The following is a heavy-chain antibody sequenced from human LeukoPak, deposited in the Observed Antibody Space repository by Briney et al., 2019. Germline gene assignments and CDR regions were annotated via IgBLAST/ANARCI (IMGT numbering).Heavy chain of an antibody. CDR3: ARDLGRNFYYALDY. CDR1: GGTFSSYA. Sequence: ASVKVSCKASGGTFSSYAISWVRQAPGQGLEWMGWISAYNDDTNYAQKLQGRVTMTTDTSTSTAYMELRSLRSDDTAVYYCARDLGRNFYYALDYWGQGTLVTVSS. V-gene: IGHV1-18*01. J-gene: IGHJ4*02. D-gene: IGHD3-22*01. CDR2: ISAYNDDT.